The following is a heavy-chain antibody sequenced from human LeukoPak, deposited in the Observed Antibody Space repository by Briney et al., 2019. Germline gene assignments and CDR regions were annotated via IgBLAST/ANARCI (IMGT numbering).Heavy chain of an antibody. CDR1: GGTFSGYA. CDR2: IIPIFGTA. CDR3: AREGGLSSSWFDY. Sequence: ASVKVSCQASGGTFSGYAISWVRQAPGQGLEWMGGIIPIFGTANYAQKFQGRVTITADESTSTAYMELSSLRSEDTAVYYCAREGGLSSSWFDYWGQGTLVTVSS. J-gene: IGHJ4*02. D-gene: IGHD6-13*01. V-gene: IGHV1-69*13.